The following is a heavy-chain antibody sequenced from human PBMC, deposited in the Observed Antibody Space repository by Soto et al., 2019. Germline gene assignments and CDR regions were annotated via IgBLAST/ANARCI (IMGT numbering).Heavy chain of an antibody. CDR2: IRNKPNSYTT. D-gene: IGHD2-15*01. J-gene: IGHJ3*02. V-gene: IGHV3-72*01. Sequence: EVQLVESGGGLVQPGGSLRLSCVASGFTFSDHYMDWVRQAPGEGLEWVGRIRNKPNSYTTEYAASVKGRFTISRADSENSLYLQMNSLKTEDMAVYYCDRWWRPQLYDAFDIWGQGTKVTVSS. CDR1: GFTFSDHY. CDR3: DRWWRPQLYDAFDI.